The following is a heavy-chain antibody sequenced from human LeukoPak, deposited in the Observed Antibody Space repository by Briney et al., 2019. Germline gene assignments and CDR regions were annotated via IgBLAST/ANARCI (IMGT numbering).Heavy chain of an antibody. D-gene: IGHD2-15*01. CDR2: IKQDGSEK. J-gene: IGHJ6*03. Sequence: GGSLRLSCAASGFTFSSYWMSWVRQAPGKGLEWVANIKQDGSEKYYVDSVKGRFTISRDNAKNSLYLQMNSLRAEDTAVYYCARESVVVVVAATRGPYYYYYMDVWGKGTMVTVSS. CDR3: ARESVVVVVAATRGPYYYYYMDV. CDR1: GFTFSSYW. V-gene: IGHV3-7*01.